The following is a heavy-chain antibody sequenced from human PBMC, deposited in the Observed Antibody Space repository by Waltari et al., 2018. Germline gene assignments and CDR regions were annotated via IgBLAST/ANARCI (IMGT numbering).Heavy chain of an antibody. CDR3: ASEVSFSSPSF. J-gene: IGHJ4*02. Sequence: QVQLVESGGGVVPPGGSLRLSCKVSGFIFSRYDMIWVRQPPGMGLEWVSRIRFDGGQKYYADSVKGRFTVSRDNSRDTLYLQMTGLTSVDTATYFCASEVSFSSPSFWGRGTLVTVSS. V-gene: IGHV3-30*02. CDR1: GFIFSRYD. D-gene: IGHD3-3*02. CDR2: IRFDGGQK.